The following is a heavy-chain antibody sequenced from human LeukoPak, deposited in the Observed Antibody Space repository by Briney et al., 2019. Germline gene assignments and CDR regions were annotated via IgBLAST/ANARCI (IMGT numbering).Heavy chain of an antibody. CDR1: GFTFSSYD. V-gene: IGHV3-13*01. D-gene: IGHD6-13*01. J-gene: IGHJ3*02. CDR2: IGTAGDT. CDR3: AREARGAAAGSAAFDI. Sequence: GGSLRLSCAASGFTFSSYDMHWVRQATGKGLEWVSAIGTAGDTYYPGSVKGRFTISRENAKNSLYLQMNSLRAGDTAVYYCAREARGAAAGSAAFDIWGQGTMVTVSS.